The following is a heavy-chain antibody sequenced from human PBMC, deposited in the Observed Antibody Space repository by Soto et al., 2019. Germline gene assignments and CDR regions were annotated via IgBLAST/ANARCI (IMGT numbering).Heavy chain of an antibody. Sequence: QVQLQQWGAGPLRPVETLSLTCGVSGGSFSGYYWAWIRQSPGKGLEWIGEINDRGSINYNPSLKSRVSISVDTSKNHSSRNLRSVTAADTAVYYCARESHDILTGPPWVWYFDLWGRGTLVTVSS. J-gene: IGHJ2*01. D-gene: IGHD3-9*01. CDR1: GGSFSGYY. V-gene: IGHV4-34*01. CDR2: INDRGSI. CDR3: ARESHDILTGPPWVWYFDL.